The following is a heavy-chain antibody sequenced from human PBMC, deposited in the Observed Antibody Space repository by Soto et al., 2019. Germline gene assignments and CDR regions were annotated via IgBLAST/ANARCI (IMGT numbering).Heavy chain of an antibody. CDR1: GFSFSDHY. J-gene: IGHJ4*02. CDR2: ISGSGSDI. D-gene: IGHD3-10*01. V-gene: IGHV3-11*01. Sequence: GGSLRLSCAASGFSFSDHYMAWIRQAPGKGLEWISYISGSGSDIYYADSVKGRFTVSRDNAKNSLYLQMSSLRAEDTAVYYCAGDPYYYASEYWGQGTLVTISS. CDR3: AGDPYYYASEY.